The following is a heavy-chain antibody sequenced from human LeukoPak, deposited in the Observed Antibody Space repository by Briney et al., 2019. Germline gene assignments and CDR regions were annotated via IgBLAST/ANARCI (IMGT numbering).Heavy chain of an antibody. Sequence: ASVKVSCKASGYTFTGYYMHWVRQAPGQGLEWMGWINPNSGGTNYAQKLQGRVTMTRDTSISTAYMELSRLRSDDTAVYYCARGWYGGTRNFDYWGQGTLVTVSS. J-gene: IGHJ4*02. D-gene: IGHD2-15*01. V-gene: IGHV1-2*02. CDR1: GYTFTGYY. CDR2: INPNSGGT. CDR3: ARGWYGGTRNFDY.